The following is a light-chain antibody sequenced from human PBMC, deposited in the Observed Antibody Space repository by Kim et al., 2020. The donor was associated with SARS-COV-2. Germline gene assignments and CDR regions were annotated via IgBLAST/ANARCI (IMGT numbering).Light chain of an antibody. J-gene: IGKJ2*01. CDR1: QSVSSY. CDR3: RQRSNWPYT. Sequence: SLSPGERATHSCRASQSVSSYLAWYQQKPRQAPRLLIYDASNRATGIPARFSGSGSGTDFTLTISSLEPEDFAVYYCRQRSNWPYTFGQGTKLEI. V-gene: IGKV3-11*01. CDR2: DAS.